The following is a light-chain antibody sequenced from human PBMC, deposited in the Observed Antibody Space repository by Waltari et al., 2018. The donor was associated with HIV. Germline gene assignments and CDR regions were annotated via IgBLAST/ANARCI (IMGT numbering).Light chain of an antibody. CDR1: RSNIGSNT. J-gene: IGLJ3*02. CDR3: TTWDDSLNVLV. V-gene: IGLV1-44*01. Sequence: QSVLTRPPSASGTPGQTVTISCSGSRSNIGSNTVNWYQHLPGTAPKLLIYSNNVRPSGVPDRFSGFKSGTSASLAISGLQSQDEADYYCTTWDDSLNVLVFGGGTEVTVL. CDR2: SNN.